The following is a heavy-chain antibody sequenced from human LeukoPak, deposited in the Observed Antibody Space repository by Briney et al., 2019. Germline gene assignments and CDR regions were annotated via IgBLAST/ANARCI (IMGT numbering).Heavy chain of an antibody. CDR3: ASYPRYSSTPPFDY. Sequence: ASVKVSCKASGYTFTGYYMHWVRQAPGQGLEWMGRINPNSGGTNYAQKFQGRVTMTRDTTINTAYMELTRLTSDDTAVYYCASYPRYSSTPPFDYWGQGTLVTVS. V-gene: IGHV1-2*06. CDR2: INPNSGGT. D-gene: IGHD2-2*01. J-gene: IGHJ4*02. CDR1: GYTFTGYY.